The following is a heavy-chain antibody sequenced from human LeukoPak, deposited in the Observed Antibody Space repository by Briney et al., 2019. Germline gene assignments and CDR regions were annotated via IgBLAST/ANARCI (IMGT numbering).Heavy chain of an antibody. D-gene: IGHD6-13*01. CDR1: GLTFRSRW. V-gene: IGHV3-7*01. Sequence: GGSLRLSCEGSGLTFRSRWMIWVRPAPGKGLEWVANINPDGSEKYYVDSVKGRFTLSRDNAQNSLYLQMNSLRAEDTAIYFCAREGSGTSWYWYYWGQGTLVTVSS. CDR2: INPDGSEK. CDR3: AREGSGTSWYWYY. J-gene: IGHJ4*02.